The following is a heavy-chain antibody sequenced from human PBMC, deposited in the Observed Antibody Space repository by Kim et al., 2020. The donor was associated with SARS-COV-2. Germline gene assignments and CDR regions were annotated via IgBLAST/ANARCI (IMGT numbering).Heavy chain of an antibody. V-gene: IGHV1-46*01. CDR1: GYTFTSYY. J-gene: IGHJ5*02. Sequence: ASVKVSCKASGYTFTSYYMHWVRQAPGQGLEWMGIINPSGGSTSYAQKFQGRVTMTRDTSTSTVYMELSSLRSEDTAVYYCARDSSGLRFLEWLLGFDPWGQGTLVTVSS. CDR3: ARDSSGLRFLEWLLGFDP. D-gene: IGHD3-3*01. CDR2: INPSGGST.